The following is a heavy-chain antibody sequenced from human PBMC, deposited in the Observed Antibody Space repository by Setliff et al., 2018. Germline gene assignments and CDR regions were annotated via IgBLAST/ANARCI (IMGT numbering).Heavy chain of an antibody. CDR3: ARDYQGGWFDP. V-gene: IGHV4-59*01. CDR2: VDHSGST. D-gene: IGHD3-16*01. CDR1: GGFTSSFY. Sequence: PSETLSLTCTISGGFTSSFYWSWIRQAPGKGLEWIGYVDHSGSTNFSPSLKSRGTISVDTSKTQVSLTLTSVTAADTAVYYCARDYQGGWFDPWGQGTQVTVSS. J-gene: IGHJ5*02.